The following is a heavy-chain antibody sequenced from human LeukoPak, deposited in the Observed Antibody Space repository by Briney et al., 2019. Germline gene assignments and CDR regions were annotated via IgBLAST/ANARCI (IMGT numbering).Heavy chain of an antibody. V-gene: IGHV4-34*01. Sequence: PSETLSLTCAVYGGSFSGYYWSWIRQPPGKGLEWIGEINHSGSTNYNPSLKSRVTISVDTSKNQFSLKLSSVTAADTAVYYCARRRGLLWFGESKGNWFDPWGQGTLVTVSS. J-gene: IGHJ5*02. CDR3: ARRRGLLWFGESKGNWFDP. D-gene: IGHD3-10*01. CDR1: GGSFSGYY. CDR2: INHSGST.